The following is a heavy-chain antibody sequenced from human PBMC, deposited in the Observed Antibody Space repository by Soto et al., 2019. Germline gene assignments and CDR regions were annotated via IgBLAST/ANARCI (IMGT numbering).Heavy chain of an antibody. D-gene: IGHD6-13*01. CDR3: AKDQIFIAAAGRYAMDV. J-gene: IGHJ6*02. CDR2: ISYDGSNK. CDR1: GFTFSSYG. Sequence: PGGSLRLSCAASGFTFSSYGMHWVRQAPGKGLEWVAVISYDGSNKYYADSVKGRFTISRDNSKNTLYLQMNSLRAEDTAVYYCAKDQIFIAAAGRYAMDVWGQGTTVTVS. V-gene: IGHV3-30*18.